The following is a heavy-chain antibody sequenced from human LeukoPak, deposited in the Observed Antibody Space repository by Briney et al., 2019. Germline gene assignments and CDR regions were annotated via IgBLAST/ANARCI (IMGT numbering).Heavy chain of an antibody. CDR2: INAGNGNT. CDR1: GYTFTSYA. V-gene: IGHV1-3*01. Sequence: ASVKVSCKASGYTFTSYAIQWVRQAPGQRLEWMGWINAGNGNTKYSQKFQGRVTITRYTSASTAYMELRSLRSEDTAVYYCARGVSASSGWYVIDHWGQGTLVTVSS. J-gene: IGHJ5*02. CDR3: ARGVSASSGWYVIDH. D-gene: IGHD6-19*01.